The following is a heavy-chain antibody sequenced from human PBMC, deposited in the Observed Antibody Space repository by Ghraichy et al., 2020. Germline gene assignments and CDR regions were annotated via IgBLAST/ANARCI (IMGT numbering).Heavy chain of an antibody. V-gene: IGHV4-39*01. CDR2: IYYSGNT. Sequence: GSLNISCTVSGGSISSRTHYWGWIRQPPGKGLEWIGSIYYSGNTYYNPSLKSRVTMSVDTSQNQFSLQLSSVSATDTAVYYCARRPRMTTMTTKDWGQGTLVAVSS. CDR3: ARRPRMTTMTTKD. D-gene: IGHD4-17*01. CDR1: GGSISSRTHY. J-gene: IGHJ4*02.